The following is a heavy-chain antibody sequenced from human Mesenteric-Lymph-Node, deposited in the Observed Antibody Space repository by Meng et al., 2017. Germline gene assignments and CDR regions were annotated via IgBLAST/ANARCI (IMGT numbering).Heavy chain of an antibody. D-gene: IGHD1-26*01. CDR3: ARGKQDAWELLAY. J-gene: IGHJ4*02. Sequence: QLQLQAPGSGLVKPSQTLSLPCAVSGGSISSGGFSWRWVRQPPGKGLEWIGEIYHSGGTNYNPSLNSRISISLDKSKNHFSLKVNSVTAADTAVYYCARGKQDAWELLAYWGQGALVTVSS. CDR2: IYHSGGT. V-gene: IGHV4-30-2*01. CDR1: GGSISSGGFS.